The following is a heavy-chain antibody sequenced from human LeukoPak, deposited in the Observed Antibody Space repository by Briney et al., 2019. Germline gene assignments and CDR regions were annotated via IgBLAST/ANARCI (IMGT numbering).Heavy chain of an antibody. CDR2: ISAYNGNT. CDR1: GYTFTSYG. Sequence: ASVKVSCKASGYTFTSYGISWVRQAPGQGLEWMGWISAYNGNTNYAQKLQGRVTMTTDTSTSTAYMELRSLRSEDTAVYYCARTGYCTNGVCYAHYYYYYMDVWGKGTTVTVSS. D-gene: IGHD2-8*01. CDR3: ARTGYCTNGVCYAHYYYYYMDV. V-gene: IGHV1-18*01. J-gene: IGHJ6*03.